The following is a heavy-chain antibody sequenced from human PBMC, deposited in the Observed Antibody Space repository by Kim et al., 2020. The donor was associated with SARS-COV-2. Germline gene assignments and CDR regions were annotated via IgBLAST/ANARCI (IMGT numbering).Heavy chain of an antibody. CDR2: IGVGGST. D-gene: IGHD6-25*01. J-gene: IGHJ4*02. V-gene: IGHV3-23*01. CDR3: AKEGVGSGWGSYNEY. CDR1: GFTFSNSG. Sequence: GGSLRLSCTASGFTFSNSGMAWVRQAPGKGKEWVAAIGVGGSTFYPDSVRGRFIISRDNSENTLYLQMNGLRAEDTAIYYCAKEGVGSGWGSYNEYWGQG.